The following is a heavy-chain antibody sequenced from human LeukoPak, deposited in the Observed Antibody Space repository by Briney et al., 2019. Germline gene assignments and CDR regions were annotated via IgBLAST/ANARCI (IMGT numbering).Heavy chain of an antibody. J-gene: IGHJ3*02. CDR2: INSDGSDR. V-gene: IGHV3-74*01. CDR1: GFTFSSNW. D-gene: IGHD4-17*01. CDR3: ARVDYGDYVAAVDI. Sequence: GGSLRLSCAASGFTFSSNWMHWVRQTPGKGLVWVSRINSDGSDRSYADSVKGRFTISRDNAKNTLYLQMNSLRAEDAAVYYCARVDYGDYVAAVDIWGQGTLVTVFS.